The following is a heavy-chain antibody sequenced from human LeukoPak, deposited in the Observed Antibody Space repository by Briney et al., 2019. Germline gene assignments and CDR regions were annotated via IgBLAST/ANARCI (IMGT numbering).Heavy chain of an antibody. Sequence: GGSLRLSCAASGFTFCSYAMSWVRQAPGKGLECVSGISFSGGSTYYSDSVKGRFTISRDNSKNTLYLEMSSLRAEDTAEYYCAKSRCSISCYGGDVWGQGTTVTVSS. CDR2: ISFSGGST. D-gene: IGHD2-2*01. CDR3: AKSRCSISCYGGDV. CDR1: GFTFCSYA. J-gene: IGHJ6*02. V-gene: IGHV3-23*01.